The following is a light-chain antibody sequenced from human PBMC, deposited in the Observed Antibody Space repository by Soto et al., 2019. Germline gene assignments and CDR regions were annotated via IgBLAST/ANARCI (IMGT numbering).Light chain of an antibody. Sequence: DIVMTQSPDSLAVSLGERANINCKSSQSVLYSSNNKNYLAWYQQKPGQPPKLLIYWASTRESGVPDRFSGSGSGTDFTLTISSLQAEDVAVYYCQQYYSTPTFGPGTKVDIK. V-gene: IGKV4-1*01. CDR3: QQYYSTPT. CDR2: WAS. CDR1: QSVLYSSNNKNY. J-gene: IGKJ3*01.